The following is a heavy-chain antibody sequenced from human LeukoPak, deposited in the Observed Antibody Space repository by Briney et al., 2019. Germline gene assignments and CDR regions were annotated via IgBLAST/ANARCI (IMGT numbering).Heavy chain of an antibody. CDR1: GFTFSNYA. Sequence: WASPRLSCAAPGFTFSNYAMSWGRQAPGKGVEWVSAIFGSGGSTYYADSVKGRFTTSRDNPKNTLYLQMNSLRAEDTAVYYCAKWGDYDILTGYYDSDYWGQGTLVTVSS. CDR3: AKWGDYDILTGYYDSDY. D-gene: IGHD3-9*01. J-gene: IGHJ4*02. V-gene: IGHV3-23*01. CDR2: IFGSGGST.